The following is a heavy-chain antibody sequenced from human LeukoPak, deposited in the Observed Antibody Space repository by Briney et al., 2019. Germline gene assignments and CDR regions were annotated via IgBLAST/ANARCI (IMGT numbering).Heavy chain of an antibody. V-gene: IGHV4-39*01. Sequence: SETLSLTCTVSGGSISSSSYYWGWIRQPPGNGLGWIGSIYYSGNTYYNPSLKSRVTMSVDTSKNQFSLKLSSVTAADTAVYYCAAVTTSFDPWGQGTLVTVSS. CDR1: GGSISSSSYY. CDR3: AAVTTSFDP. D-gene: IGHD4-11*01. J-gene: IGHJ5*02. CDR2: IYYSGNT.